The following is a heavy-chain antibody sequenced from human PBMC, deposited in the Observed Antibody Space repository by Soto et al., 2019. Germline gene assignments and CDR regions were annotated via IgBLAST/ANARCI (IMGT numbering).Heavy chain of an antibody. CDR1: GGSISSYY. J-gene: IGHJ4*02. Sequence: SETLSLTCTVSGGSISSYYWSWIRQPPGKGLEWIGNIYYSGSTNYNPSLKSRVTISVDTSKNQFSLKLSSVTAADTAVYYCARRYGSSFDYWGQGTLVTVSS. D-gene: IGHD6-13*01. CDR2: IYYSGST. CDR3: ARRYGSSFDY. V-gene: IGHV4-59*08.